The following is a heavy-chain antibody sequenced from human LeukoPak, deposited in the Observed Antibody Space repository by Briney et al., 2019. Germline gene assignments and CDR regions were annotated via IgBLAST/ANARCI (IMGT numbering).Heavy chain of an antibody. CDR2: ISSSSSYI. CDR3: ARDVLVYAMTRPGYYYYYMDV. Sequence: GGSLRLSCAASGFTFSSYSMNWVRQAPGKGLEWVSSISSSSSYIYYADSVKGRFTISRDNAKNSLYLQMNSLRAEDTAVYYCARDVLVYAMTRPGYYYYYMDVWGKGTTVTISS. V-gene: IGHV3-21*01. CDR1: GFTFSSYS. D-gene: IGHD3-3*01. J-gene: IGHJ6*03.